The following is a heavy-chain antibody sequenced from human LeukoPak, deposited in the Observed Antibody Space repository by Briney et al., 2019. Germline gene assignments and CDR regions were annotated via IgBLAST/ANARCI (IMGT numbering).Heavy chain of an antibody. Sequence: GGSLRLSCEASGFTFSAYAMNWVRQAPGKGLEWVSSISSSSSYIYYADSVKGRFTISRDNAKNSLYLQMNSLRAEDTAVYYCARGGGSRNDAFDIWGQGTMVTVSS. V-gene: IGHV3-21*01. D-gene: IGHD5-12*01. CDR3: ARGGGSRNDAFDI. CDR2: ISSSSSYI. CDR1: GFTFSAYA. J-gene: IGHJ3*02.